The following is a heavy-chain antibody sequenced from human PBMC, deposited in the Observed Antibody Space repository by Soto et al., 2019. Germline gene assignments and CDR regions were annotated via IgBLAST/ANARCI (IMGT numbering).Heavy chain of an antibody. J-gene: IGHJ4*02. V-gene: IGHV6-1*01. CDR1: GDSVSSNTAS. CDR3: ARDKSAVDSSSWLAGGRKPYYFDY. Sequence: PSQTLSLTCAISGDSVSSNTASWNWIRQSPSRGLEWLGRTYFRSKWYNDYAVSVKSRITINPDTSKNQFSLQLNSVTPDDTAVYYCARDKSAVDSSSWLAGGRKPYYFDYWGQGTLVTVSS. CDR2: TYFRSKWYN. D-gene: IGHD6-13*01.